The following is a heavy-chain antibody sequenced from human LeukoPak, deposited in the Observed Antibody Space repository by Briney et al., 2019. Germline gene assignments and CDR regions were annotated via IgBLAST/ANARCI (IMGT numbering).Heavy chain of an antibody. CDR3: AREGRYGGYDSSGYYFDY. V-gene: IGHV3-66*01. CDR1: GFTVSSNY. J-gene: IGHJ4*02. D-gene: IGHD3-22*01. CDR2: IYSGGST. Sequence: GGSLRLSCAASGFTVSSNYMSWVRQAPGKGLEWVSVIYSGGSTYYADSVKGRFTISRDNSKNTLYLQMNSLRAEDTAVYYCAREGRYGGYDSSGYYFDYWGQGTLVTVSS.